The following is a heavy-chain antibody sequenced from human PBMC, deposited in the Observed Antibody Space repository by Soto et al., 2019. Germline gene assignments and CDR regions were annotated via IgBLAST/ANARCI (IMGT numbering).Heavy chain of an antibody. CDR1: GGTFSSYA. V-gene: IGHV1-69*13. Sequence: SVKGSCKASGGTFSSYAISWVRQAPGQGLEWMGGIIPIFGTANYAQKFQGRVTITADESTSTAYMELSSLRSEDTAVYYCARAVYCGGDCYPYYFDYWGKGTLVKVSA. D-gene: IGHD2-21*02. CDR2: IIPIFGTA. J-gene: IGHJ4*02. CDR3: ARAVYCGGDCYPYYFDY.